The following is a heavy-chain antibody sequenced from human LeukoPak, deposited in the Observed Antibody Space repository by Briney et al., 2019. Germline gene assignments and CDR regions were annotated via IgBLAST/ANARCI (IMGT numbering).Heavy chain of an antibody. D-gene: IGHD2-15*01. CDR3: ARGRYCSGGSCTPGYNWFDP. V-gene: IGHV4-34*01. J-gene: IGHJ5*02. Sequence: SETLSLTCAVYGASLHGHYWSWIRQSPGKGLEWIGEGSDRGGTKFNPSLKGRVTISADPSKNQFSLTLYSVTAADTAVYHCARGRYCSGGSCTPGYNWFDPWGQGTLVTVSS. CDR1: GASLHGHY. CDR2: GSDRGGT.